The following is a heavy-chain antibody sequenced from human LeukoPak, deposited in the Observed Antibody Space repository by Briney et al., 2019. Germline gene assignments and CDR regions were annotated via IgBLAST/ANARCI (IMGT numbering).Heavy chain of an antibody. D-gene: IGHD4-23*01. CDR2: INSDGSST. Sequence: PGGSLRLSCAASGFTFSSYWMHWVRQAPGKGLVWVSRINSDGSSTSYADSVKGRFTISRDNAKNTLYLQMNSLRAEDTAVYYCARGLGGVVTQRAWYYYYYMDVWGKGTTVTISS. CDR1: GFTFSSYW. CDR3: ARGLGGVVTQRAWYYYYYMDV. J-gene: IGHJ6*03. V-gene: IGHV3-74*01.